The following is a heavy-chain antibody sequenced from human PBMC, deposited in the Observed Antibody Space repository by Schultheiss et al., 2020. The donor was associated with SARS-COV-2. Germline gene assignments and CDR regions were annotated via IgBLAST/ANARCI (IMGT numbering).Heavy chain of an antibody. V-gene: IGHV3-33*01. CDR1: GFTFDDYA. CDR3: ARDPSYCSGGSCYSFWFDP. D-gene: IGHD2-15*01. CDR2: IWYDGSNK. J-gene: IGHJ5*02. Sequence: GESLKISCAASGFTFDDYAMHWVRQAPGKGLEWVAGIWYDGSNKYYADSVKGRFTISRDNSKNTLYLQMNSLRAEDTAVYYCARDPSYCSGGSCYSFWFDPWGQGTLVTVSS.